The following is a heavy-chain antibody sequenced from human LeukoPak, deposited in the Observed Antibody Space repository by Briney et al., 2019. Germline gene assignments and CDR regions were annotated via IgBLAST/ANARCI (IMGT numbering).Heavy chain of an antibody. CDR2: INHSGST. J-gene: IGHJ6*03. CDR3: ARGPIVGATLLPGSYMDV. CDR1: GGSFSGYY. D-gene: IGHD1-26*01. V-gene: IGHV4-34*01. Sequence: SETLSLTCAVYGGSFSGYYWSWIRQPPGKGLEWIGEINHSGSTNYNPSLKSRVTISVDTSKNQFSLKLSSVTAADTAVYYCARGPIVGATLLPGSYMDVWGNGTTVTVSS.